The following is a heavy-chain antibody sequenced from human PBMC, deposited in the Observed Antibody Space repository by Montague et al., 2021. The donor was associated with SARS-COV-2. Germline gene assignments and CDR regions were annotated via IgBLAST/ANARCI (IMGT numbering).Heavy chain of an antibody. V-gene: IGHV3-23*03. CDR1: GFTFNSYA. CDR3: VKTHRYYNRNFDY. J-gene: IGHJ4*02. Sequence: SLRLSCAASGFTFNSYAMSWVRQAPGKGLEWVSIIYSGGSSTYYADSVKGRFTISRDNSKNTLYLQMNSMIAEDTAVYYCVKTHRYYNRNFDYWGQGTLVTVSS. CDR2: IYSGGSST. D-gene: IGHD3-22*01.